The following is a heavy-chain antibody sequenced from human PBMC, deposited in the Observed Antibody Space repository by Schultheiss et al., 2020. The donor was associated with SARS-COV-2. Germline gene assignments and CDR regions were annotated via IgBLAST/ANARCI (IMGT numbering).Heavy chain of an antibody. CDR2: ISGSGGST. D-gene: IGHD6-13*01. CDR3: ARGSWYSSSWYAY. CDR1: GFTFSSYA. J-gene: IGHJ4*02. V-gene: IGHV3-23*01. Sequence: GGSLRLSCAASGFTFSSYAMSWVRQAPGKGLEWVSAISGSGGSTYYADSVKGRFTISRDNSKNTLYLQMNSLRAEDTAVYYCARGSWYSSSWYAYWGQGTLVTVSS.